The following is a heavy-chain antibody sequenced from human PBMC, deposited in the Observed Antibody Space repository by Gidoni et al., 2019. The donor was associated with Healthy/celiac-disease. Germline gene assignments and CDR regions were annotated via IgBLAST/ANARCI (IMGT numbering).Heavy chain of an antibody. D-gene: IGHD3-10*01. J-gene: IGHJ4*02. Sequence: QVQLVQSGAEVKKPGASVTVSCKASGYTFTSYAMHWVRQAPGQRLEWMGWINAGNGNTKYSQKFQGRVTITRDTSASTAYMELSSLRSEDTAVYYCARAPTGEFDYWGQGTLVTVSS. CDR1: GYTFTSYA. V-gene: IGHV1-3*01. CDR3: ARAPTGEFDY. CDR2: INAGNGNT.